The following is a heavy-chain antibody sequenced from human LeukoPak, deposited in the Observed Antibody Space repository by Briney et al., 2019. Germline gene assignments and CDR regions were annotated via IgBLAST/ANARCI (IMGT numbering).Heavy chain of an antibody. CDR1: GFTFSSYV. D-gene: IGHD2-21*02. V-gene: IGHV3-23*01. CDR2: ISTSGGTT. Sequence: GGSLRLSCAASGFTFSSYVMNWVRLAPGKGLEWVSVISTSGGTTYYADSVKGRFTMSRDNSKNTLYLQMNSLRAEDTAVYYCAKTMYTSDCSRGLDYWGQGTLVTVSS. CDR3: AKTMYTSDCSRGLDY. J-gene: IGHJ4*02.